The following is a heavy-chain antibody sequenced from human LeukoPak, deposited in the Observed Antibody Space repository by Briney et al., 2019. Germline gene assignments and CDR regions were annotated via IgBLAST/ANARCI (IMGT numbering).Heavy chain of an antibody. V-gene: IGHV4-4*07. J-gene: IGHJ3*02. CDR2: IYTSGST. CDR1: GGSISSYY. D-gene: IGHD3-10*01. Sequence: SETLSLTCTVSGGSISSYYWSWIRQPAGKGLEWIGRIYTSGSTNYNPSLKSRVTMSVDTSKNQFSLKLSSVTAAGTAVYYCARDLRPVTMVRGVIINFNAFDIWGQGTMVTVSS. CDR3: ARDLRPVTMVRGVIINFNAFDI.